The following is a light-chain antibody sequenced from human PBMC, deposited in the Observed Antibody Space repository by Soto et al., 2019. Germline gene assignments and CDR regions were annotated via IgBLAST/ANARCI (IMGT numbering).Light chain of an antibody. J-gene: IGLJ1*01. CDR3: CSYAGSDTSV. CDR1: SSDVGGYNY. CDR2: DVS. Sequence: QSALTQPRSVSGSPGQSVTISCTGTSSDVGGYNYVSWYQQHPGKAPKLMIYDVSKRPSGVPDRFSGSKSGNTASLTISGLQAEDEAEYYCCSYAGSDTSVFGTGTKGTVL. V-gene: IGLV2-11*01.